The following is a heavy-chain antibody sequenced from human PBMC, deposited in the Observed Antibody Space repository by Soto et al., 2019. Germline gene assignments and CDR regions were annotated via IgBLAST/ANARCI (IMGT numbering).Heavy chain of an antibody. D-gene: IGHD3-22*01. CDR2: ISGSGGST. CDR1: GFTVISYA. J-gene: IGHJ3*02. Sequence: GGSLRLSCAASGFTVISYARSWVRQAPGKGLEWVSAISGSGGSTYYADSVKGRFTISRDNSKNTLYLQMNSLRAEDTAVYYCAKSVITMIVVVTTGVVDIWGQGTMVTVSS. CDR3: AKSVITMIVVVTTGVVDI. V-gene: IGHV3-23*01.